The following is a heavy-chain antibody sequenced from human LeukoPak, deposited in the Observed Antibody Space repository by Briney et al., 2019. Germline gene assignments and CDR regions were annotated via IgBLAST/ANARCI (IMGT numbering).Heavy chain of an antibody. CDR1: GASISNFY. J-gene: IGHJ6*03. CDR2: MLYSGST. V-gene: IGHV4-59*08. CDR3: ARNYYYYYMDI. Sequence: SETLSLTCTVSGASISNFYWSWIRQAPGQGLEWIGYMLYSGSTNQKPSLRSRVTISVDTSKNQVSLKLSSVTAADTAVYYCARNYYYYYMDIWGKGTTVTVSS.